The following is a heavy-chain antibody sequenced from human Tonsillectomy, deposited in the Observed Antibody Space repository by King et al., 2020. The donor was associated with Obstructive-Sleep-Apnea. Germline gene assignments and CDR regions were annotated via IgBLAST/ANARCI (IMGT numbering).Heavy chain of an antibody. CDR1: GGSISSYY. V-gene: IGHV4-59*08. CDR2: IYYSGST. Sequence: VQLQESGPGLGKPSETLSLTCTVSGGSISSYYWSWIRQPPGKGLEWIGYIYYSGSTPYNPSLKSRVTISVDTSKNQFSLKLSSVTVTDTAVYYCARQLQQLGPFDYWGQGILVTVSS. J-gene: IGHJ4*02. D-gene: IGHD6-13*01. CDR3: ARQLQQLGPFDY.